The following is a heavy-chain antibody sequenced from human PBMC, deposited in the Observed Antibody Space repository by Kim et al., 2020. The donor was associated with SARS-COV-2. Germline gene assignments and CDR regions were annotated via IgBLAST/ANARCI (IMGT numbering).Heavy chain of an antibody. CDR1: GGSISSYY. CDR2: IYYSGST. CDR3: ARGDYYDSSGYYLPPRLNWFDP. J-gene: IGHJ5*02. V-gene: IGHV4-59*13. D-gene: IGHD3-22*01. Sequence: SETLSLTCTVSGGSISSYYWSWIRQPPGKGLEWIGYIYYSGSTNYNPSLKSRVTISVDTSKNQFSLKLSSVTAADTAVYYCARGDYYDSSGYYLPPRLNWFDPWGQGTLVTVSS.